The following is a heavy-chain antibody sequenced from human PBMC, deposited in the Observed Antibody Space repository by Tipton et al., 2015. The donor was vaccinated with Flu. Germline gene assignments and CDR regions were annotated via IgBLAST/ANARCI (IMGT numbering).Heavy chain of an antibody. J-gene: IGHJ4*02. CDR1: GVSFSGNY. D-gene: IGHD1-14*01. CDR3: AGGSNPEVLDF. CDR2: IYYSGV. Sequence: TLSLTCVVSGVSFSGNYWSWVRQSPGKGLEYFGYIYYSGVNYNPSLKSRVTISQDTSKKEFSLSLTSVTAADTAVYYCAGGSNPEVLDFWGQGTLVNVSS. V-gene: IGHV4-59*08.